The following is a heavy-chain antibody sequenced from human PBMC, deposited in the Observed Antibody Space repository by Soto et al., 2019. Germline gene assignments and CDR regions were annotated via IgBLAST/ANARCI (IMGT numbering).Heavy chain of an antibody. CDR3: AGEQITIFGVAPFDP. CDR2: IKQDGSEK. D-gene: IGHD3-3*01. V-gene: IGHV3-7*01. Sequence: PGGSLRLSCAASGFTFSSYWMSWVRQAPGKGLEWVANIKQDGSEKYYVDSVKGRFTISRNNAKNSLYLQMNSLRAEDTAVYYCAGEQITIFGVAPFDPWGQGTLVTVSS. J-gene: IGHJ5*02. CDR1: GFTFSSYW.